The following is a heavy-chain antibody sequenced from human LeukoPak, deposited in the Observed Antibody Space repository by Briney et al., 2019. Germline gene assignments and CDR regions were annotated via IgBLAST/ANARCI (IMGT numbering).Heavy chain of an antibody. Sequence: GRSLRLSCAASGFTFSSYGMHWVRRAPGKGLEWVAVIWYDGSNKYYADSVKGRFTISRDNSKNTLYLQMNSLRAEDTAVYYCARDSTYSSGWYLPYYYYYGMDVWGQGTTVTVSS. V-gene: IGHV3-33*01. CDR3: ARDSTYSSGWYLPYYYYYGMDV. J-gene: IGHJ6*02. D-gene: IGHD6-19*01. CDR1: GFTFSSYG. CDR2: IWYDGSNK.